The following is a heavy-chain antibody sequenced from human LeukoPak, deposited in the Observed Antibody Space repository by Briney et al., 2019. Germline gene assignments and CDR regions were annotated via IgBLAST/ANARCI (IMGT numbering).Heavy chain of an antibody. Sequence: PSETLSLTCTVSGASISSSSYYWGWIRQPPGKGLEWIGEINHSGTTNYNPSLKSRVTMSVDTSKDQFSLKLMSVTAADTGVYYCARRRKVVRTGFDYWGQGTRVIVSS. CDR2: INHSGTT. CDR1: GASISSSSYY. J-gene: IGHJ4*02. V-gene: IGHV4-39*07. CDR3: ARRRKVVRTGFDY. D-gene: IGHD4/OR15-4a*01.